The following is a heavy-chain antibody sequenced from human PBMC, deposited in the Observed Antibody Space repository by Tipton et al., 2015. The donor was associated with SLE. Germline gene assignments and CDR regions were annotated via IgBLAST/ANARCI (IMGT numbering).Heavy chain of an antibody. V-gene: IGHV4-61*02. J-gene: IGHJ3*01. CDR2: IYASGST. CDR3: ATEGQDDAFDV. Sequence: TLSLTCIVSGGSISGGSYYWSWIRQPAGKGLEWIGRIYASGSTNYNPSLKSRVTISVDRSKNQFSLKLSSATAADTAVYYCATEGQDDAFDVWGQGTMVTVSS. CDR1: GGSISGGSYY.